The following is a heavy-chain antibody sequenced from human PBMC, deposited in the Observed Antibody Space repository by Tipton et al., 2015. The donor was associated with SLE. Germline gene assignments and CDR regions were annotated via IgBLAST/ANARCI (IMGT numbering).Heavy chain of an antibody. D-gene: IGHD4-23*01. V-gene: IGHV4-59*12. Sequence: TLSLTCTVSGGSISSYSWSWIRLPPGKGLEWIWYIYYSGSTNYNPSLKSRVTISVDTSKNQFSLKLSSVTAADTAVYYCARDYGGNSGFDYWGQGTLVTVSS. CDR1: GGSISSYS. CDR2: IYYSGST. J-gene: IGHJ4*02. CDR3: ARDYGGNSGFDY.